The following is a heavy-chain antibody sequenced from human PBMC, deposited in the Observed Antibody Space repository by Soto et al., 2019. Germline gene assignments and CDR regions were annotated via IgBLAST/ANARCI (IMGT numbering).Heavy chain of an antibody. CDR3: SRDAGGIAVAPRYFDY. V-gene: IGHV1-2*04. CDR1: GYTFTGYY. J-gene: IGHJ4*02. D-gene: IGHD6-19*01. Sequence: ASVKVSCKASGYTFTGYYMHWVRQAPGQGLEWMGWINPNSGGTNYAQKFQGWVTMTRDTSISTAYMEVSRLRSDDTAVYYCSRDAGGIAVAPRYFDYWGQGTLVTVSS. CDR2: INPNSGGT.